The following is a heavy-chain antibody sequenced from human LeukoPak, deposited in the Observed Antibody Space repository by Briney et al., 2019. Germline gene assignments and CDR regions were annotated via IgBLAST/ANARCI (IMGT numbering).Heavy chain of an antibody. V-gene: IGHV4-59*01. CDR2: IYYSGST. Sequence: SETLSLTCTVSGDSISPFCWTWIRQPPGKGLEWIGNIYYSGSTSYNPSLKSRVTISLDTSKNQFSLRLTSVTAADTAVYYCARGLTRNFYDSSAGFDFWGQGTLLTVSS. CDR1: GDSISPFC. D-gene: IGHD3-22*01. CDR3: ARGLTRNFYDSSAGFDF. J-gene: IGHJ4*02.